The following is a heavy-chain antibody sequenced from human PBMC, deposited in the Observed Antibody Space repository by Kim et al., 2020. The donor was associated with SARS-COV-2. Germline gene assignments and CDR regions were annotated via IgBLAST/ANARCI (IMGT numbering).Heavy chain of an antibody. CDR1: GGTFSSYA. D-gene: IGHD5-18*01. Sequence: SVKVSCKASGGTFSSYAISWVRQAPGQGLEWMGGIIPIFGTANYAQKFQGRVTITADESTSTAYMELSSLRSEDTAVYYCARKGYSYGSRRWFDPWGQGTLVTVSS. CDR2: IIPIFGTA. V-gene: IGHV1-69*13. J-gene: IGHJ5*02. CDR3: ARKGYSYGSRRWFDP.